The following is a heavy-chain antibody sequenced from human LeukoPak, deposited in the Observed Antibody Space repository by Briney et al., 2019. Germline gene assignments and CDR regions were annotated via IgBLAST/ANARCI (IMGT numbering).Heavy chain of an antibody. CDR3: ATRGGGQMVRGIPDAFDI. J-gene: IGHJ3*02. D-gene: IGHD3-10*01. CDR2: IYPGDSDP. CDR1: GYSFTSYW. V-gene: IGHV5-51*01. Sequence: GDSLKISCQGSGYSFTSYWIGWVRQMPGKGLEWMGMIYPGDSDPRYSPSFRSQVTFSADKSISTAHLHWSSLKASDTAMYYCATRGGGQMVRGIPDAFDIWGQGTMVTVSS.